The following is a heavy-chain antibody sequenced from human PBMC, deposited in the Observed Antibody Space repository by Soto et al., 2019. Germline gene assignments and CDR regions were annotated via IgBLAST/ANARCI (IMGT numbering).Heavy chain of an antibody. CDR1: GYSFTDYH. J-gene: IGHJ6*02. Sequence: ASVKVSCKASGYSFTDYHIHWVRQAPGQGLEWLGRINPKSGGTSTAQKFQGWVTMTTDTSISTASMELTRLTSDDSAIYYCARGDSTDCSNGVCSFFYNHDMDVWGQGTTVTVS. V-gene: IGHV1-2*04. CDR2: INPKSGGT. D-gene: IGHD2-8*01. CDR3: ARGDSTDCSNGVCSFFYNHDMDV.